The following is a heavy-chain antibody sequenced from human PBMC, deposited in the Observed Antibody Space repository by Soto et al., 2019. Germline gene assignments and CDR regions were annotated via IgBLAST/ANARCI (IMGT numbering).Heavy chain of an antibody. D-gene: IGHD3-3*01. CDR3: ASPLKWSGYYIAFDY. CDR2: IIPIFDTI. Sequence: QVQLLQSGAEVKKPGSSVKVSCKASGATFSSFAFSWVRQAPGQGLEWMGVIIPIFDTINYAQKFQGRVTINADQSTRTAYMELSSLTSEDTAVYYCASPLKWSGYYIAFDYWGQGTLVIVSS. V-gene: IGHV1-69*01. J-gene: IGHJ4*02. CDR1: GATFSSFA.